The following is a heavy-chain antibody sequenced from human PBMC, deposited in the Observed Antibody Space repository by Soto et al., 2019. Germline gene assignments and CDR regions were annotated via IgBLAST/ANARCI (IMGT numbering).Heavy chain of an antibody. Sequence: GASVKVSCKASGYTFTGYYMHWVRQAPGQGLEWMGWINPNSGGTNYAQKFQGWVTMTRDTSISTAYMELSRLRSDDTAVYYCARDRGFSDPTKVIWGYYYVMAVWGKGTTVTVSP. CDR3: ARDRGFSDPTKVIWGYYYVMAV. CDR2: INPNSGGT. J-gene: IGHJ6*04. V-gene: IGHV1-2*04. CDR1: GYTFTGYY. D-gene: IGHD3-16*01.